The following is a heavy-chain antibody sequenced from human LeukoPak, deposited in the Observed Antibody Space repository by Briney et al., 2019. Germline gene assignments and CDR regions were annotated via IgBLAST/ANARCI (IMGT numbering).Heavy chain of an antibody. CDR3: VKGRGLQH. V-gene: IGHV3-30*18. CDR1: AFTFSSYG. J-gene: IGHJ1*01. Sequence: GGSLRLSCAASAFTFSSYGMHWVRQAPGKGLEWVAVISYDGSNKYYADSVKGRFTISRDNSKNTLYLQMNSLRAEDTAVYYCVKGRGLQHWGQGTLVTVSS. CDR2: ISYDGSNK. D-gene: IGHD3-16*01.